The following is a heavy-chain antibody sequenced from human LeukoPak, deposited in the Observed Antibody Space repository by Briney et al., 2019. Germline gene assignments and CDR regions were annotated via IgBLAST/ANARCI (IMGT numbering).Heavy chain of an antibody. V-gene: IGHV4-4*09. D-gene: IGHD6-13*01. Sequence: SETLSLTCTVSAGSISTYYWSWIRQPPGKGLEWIGNIYTSGSTNYNPSLKGRVTMSPGTSKNQISLKLSSVTAAETAVYFCARFIYSTSGFDYWGEGTLVTVSS. CDR2: IYTSGST. CDR1: AGSISTYY. CDR3: ARFIYSTSGFDY. J-gene: IGHJ4*02.